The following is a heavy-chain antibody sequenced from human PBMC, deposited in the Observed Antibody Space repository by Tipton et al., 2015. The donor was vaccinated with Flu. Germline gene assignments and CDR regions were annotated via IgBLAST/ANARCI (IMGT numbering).Heavy chain of an antibody. V-gene: IGHV4-61*02. Sequence: TLSLTCTVSGGSISSGSYYWSWIRQPAGKGLEWIGRVYPSGSANYNPSLKSRVTISGDTSKNQFSLKLSSVTAADTAVYYCATHCVGVCSHAFDIWGQGTMVTVSS. CDR1: GGSISSGSYY. CDR3: ATHCVGVCSHAFDI. D-gene: IGHD2-21*02. J-gene: IGHJ3*02. CDR2: VYPSGSA.